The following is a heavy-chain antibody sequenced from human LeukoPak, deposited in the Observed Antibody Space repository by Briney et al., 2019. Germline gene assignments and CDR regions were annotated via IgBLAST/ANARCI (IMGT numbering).Heavy chain of an antibody. CDR2: INPDGSEI. CDR3: ARDQGSMLVVRTTDWSFDL. Sequence: PGGSLRLSCAASGFTFNNYWMSWVRQAPGKGMEWLANINPDGSEIYYVDSVKGRFTISRDNGKNSLYLQINSLRADDTAVYYCARDQGSMLVVRTTDWSFDLWGRRTLVTVSS. J-gene: IGHJ2*01. CDR1: GFTFNNYW. V-gene: IGHV3-7*01. D-gene: IGHD3-22*01.